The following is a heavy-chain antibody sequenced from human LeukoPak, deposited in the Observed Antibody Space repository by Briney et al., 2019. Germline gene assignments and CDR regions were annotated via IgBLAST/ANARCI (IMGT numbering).Heavy chain of an antibody. CDR2: IKLDGSEK. D-gene: IGHD3-3*01. V-gene: IGHV3-7*03. CDR1: GFTFSRYW. CDR3: ARDQYDTWSRRGNFDS. Sequence: GGSLRLSCAVSGFTFSRYWMSWVRQAPGKGLEWVANIKLDGSEKNYVDSVKGRFTISRDNTKNSLYLQMNSLRVEDTAVFYCARDQYDTWSRRGNFDSWGQGTLVIVSS. J-gene: IGHJ4*02.